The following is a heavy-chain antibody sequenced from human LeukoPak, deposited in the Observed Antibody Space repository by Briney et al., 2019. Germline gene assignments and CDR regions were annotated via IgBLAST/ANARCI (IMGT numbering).Heavy chain of an antibody. CDR3: AKVAIDLIFDY. V-gene: IGHV3-30*18. D-gene: IGHD3-16*01. CDR1: GFTFSSYG. J-gene: IGHJ4*02. CDR2: ISYDGSNK. Sequence: GGSLRLSCAASGFTFSSYGMHWVRQAPGKGLEWVAVISYDGSNKYYADSVKGRFTISRDNSKNTLYLQMNSLRAEDTAVYYCAKVAIDLIFDYWGQGTLVTVSS.